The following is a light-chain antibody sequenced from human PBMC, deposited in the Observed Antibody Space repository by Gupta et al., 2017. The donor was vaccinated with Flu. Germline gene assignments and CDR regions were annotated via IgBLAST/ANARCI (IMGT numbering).Light chain of an antibody. CDR2: AAS. Sequence: DIQMTQSPSSLSASVGDRVTITCLASQRISSHLNRYQRKPGKAPKLLIYAASRLQSGVPSTHSGSGSVRDFTLTIISLQPEDLTTYYFQQRDITPQTFRGGTKVEIK. J-gene: IGKJ4*01. V-gene: IGKV1-39*01. CDR1: QRISSH. CDR3: QQRDITPQT.